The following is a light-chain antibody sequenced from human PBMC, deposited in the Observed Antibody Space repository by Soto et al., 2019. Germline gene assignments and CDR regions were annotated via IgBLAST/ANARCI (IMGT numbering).Light chain of an antibody. Sequence: EVVLTQSPDTLSLSPGETATLSCRASQSLRATYVAWYQQRPGQAPSLLIYGASFRATGIPTRFRGRGSGTDFTLSIRRREPEDCAVYYCHQYVTSPRTFGQGTKVEI. CDR1: QSLRATY. J-gene: IGKJ1*01. CDR2: GAS. V-gene: IGKV3-20*01. CDR3: HQYVTSPRT.